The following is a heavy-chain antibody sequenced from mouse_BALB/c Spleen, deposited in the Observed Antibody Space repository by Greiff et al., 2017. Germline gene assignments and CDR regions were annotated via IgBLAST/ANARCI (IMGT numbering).Heavy chain of an antibody. V-gene: IGHV2-9*02. CDR3: ARDDYSYAMDY. J-gene: IGHJ4*01. D-gene: IGHD2-4*01. CDR1: GFSLTSYG. Sequence: VQGVESGPGLVAPSQSLSITCTVSGFSLTSYGVHWVRQPPGKGLEWLGVIWAGGSTNYNSALMSRLSISKDNSKSQVFLKMNSLQTDDTAMYYCARDDYSYAMDYWGQGTSVTVSS. CDR2: IWAGGST.